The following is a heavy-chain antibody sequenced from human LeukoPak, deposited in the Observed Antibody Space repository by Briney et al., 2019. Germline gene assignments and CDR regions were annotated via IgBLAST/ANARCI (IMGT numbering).Heavy chain of an antibody. Sequence: ASVKVSCKASGYTFTSYYMHWVRQAPGQGLKWMGIINPSGGSTSYAQKFQGRVTMTRDTSTSTVYMELSSLRSEDTAVYYCARGIVRDSSSWYGFDYWGQGTLVTVSS. D-gene: IGHD6-13*01. CDR3: ARGIVRDSSSWYGFDY. CDR1: GYTFTSYY. J-gene: IGHJ4*02. V-gene: IGHV1-46*01. CDR2: INPSGGST.